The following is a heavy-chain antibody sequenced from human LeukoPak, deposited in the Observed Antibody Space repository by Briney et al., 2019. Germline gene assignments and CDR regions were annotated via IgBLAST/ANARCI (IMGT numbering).Heavy chain of an antibody. Sequence: GRSLRLSCAASGFTFISYEMNWVRQAPGKGLEWVSYISSSGSNIYYADSVKGRFTISRDNAKNSLYLQMNSLRAEDTAVYYCARGWISDSFDYWGQGTLVTVSS. V-gene: IGHV3-48*03. J-gene: IGHJ4*02. CDR2: ISSSGSNI. D-gene: IGHD5-12*01. CDR1: GFTFISYE. CDR3: ARGWISDSFDY.